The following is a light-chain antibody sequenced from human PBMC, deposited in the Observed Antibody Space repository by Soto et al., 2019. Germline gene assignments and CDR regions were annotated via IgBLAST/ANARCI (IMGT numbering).Light chain of an antibody. V-gene: IGKV3-20*01. CDR1: QSVSSSY. Sequence: EIVLTQSPGTLSLSPGERATLSCRASQSVSSSYLAWYQQKPGQAPRLLIYGASSRATGIPDRFSASGSGTDFTLTINRLEPENFAVYYSQQYGTSPLTFGGGTKVEIK. CDR3: QQYGTSPLT. J-gene: IGKJ4*01. CDR2: GAS.